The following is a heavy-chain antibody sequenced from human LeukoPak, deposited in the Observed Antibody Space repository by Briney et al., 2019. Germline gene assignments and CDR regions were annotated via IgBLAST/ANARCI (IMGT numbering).Heavy chain of an antibody. CDR3: ARDHERYCTNGVCSRTSDY. V-gene: IGHV1-46*01. D-gene: IGHD2-8*01. J-gene: IGHJ4*02. Sequence: ASVKVSCKASGYTFTSYYMHWVRQAPGQGLEWMGIINPSGGSTSYAQKFQGKGTMTRDTSTRTVYMELSSLRSEDTAVYYCARDHERYCTNGVCSRTSDYWGQGTLVTVSS. CDR2: INPSGGST. CDR1: GYTFTSYY.